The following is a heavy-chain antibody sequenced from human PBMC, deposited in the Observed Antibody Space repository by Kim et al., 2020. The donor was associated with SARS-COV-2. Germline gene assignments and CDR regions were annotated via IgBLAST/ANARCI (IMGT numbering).Heavy chain of an antibody. Sequence: AQKLQGRVTMPTDTSTSQAYMELRSLRSDDTAVYYCARVLGGVGATRFDYWGQGTLVTVSS. D-gene: IGHD1-26*01. V-gene: IGHV1-18*01. J-gene: IGHJ4*02. CDR3: ARVLGGVGATRFDY.